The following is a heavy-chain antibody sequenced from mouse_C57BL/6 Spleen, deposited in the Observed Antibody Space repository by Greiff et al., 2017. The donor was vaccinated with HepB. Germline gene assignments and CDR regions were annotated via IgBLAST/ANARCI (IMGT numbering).Heavy chain of an antibody. Sequence: VMLVESGGDLVKPGGSLKLSCAASGFTFSSYGMSWVRQTPDKRLEWVATISSGGSYTYYPDSVKGRFTISRDNAKNTLYLQMSSLKSEDTAMYYCARAPPSFAYVGYAMDYWGQGTSVTVSS. D-gene: IGHD2-12*01. CDR2: ISSGGSYT. CDR3: ARAPPSFAYVGYAMDY. V-gene: IGHV5-6*01. CDR1: GFTFSSYG. J-gene: IGHJ4*01.